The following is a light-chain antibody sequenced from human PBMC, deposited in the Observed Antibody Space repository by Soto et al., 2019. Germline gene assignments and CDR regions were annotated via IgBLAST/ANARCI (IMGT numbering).Light chain of an antibody. CDR3: QQYNNWPRT. CDR1: QSVSSN. CDR2: GAS. V-gene: IGKV3-15*01. Sequence: VMTQSPDSLAVSLGERATINCKSSQSVSSNLAWYQQKPGQAPRLLIYGASTRATGIPARFSGSGSGTEFTLTISSLQSEDFAVYYCQQYNNWPRTFGQGTKVDI. J-gene: IGKJ1*01.